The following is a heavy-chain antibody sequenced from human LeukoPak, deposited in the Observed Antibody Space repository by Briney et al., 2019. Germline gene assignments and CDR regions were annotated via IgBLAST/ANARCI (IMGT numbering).Heavy chain of an antibody. CDR3: ARSYCSGGSCYYFDY. CDR2: IYHSGST. J-gene: IGHJ4*02. V-gene: IGHV4-38-2*01. D-gene: IGHD2-15*01. CDR1: SYSISSGYY. Sequence: SETLSLTCAVSSYSISSGYYWGWIRQPPGKGLEWIGSIYHSGSTYCNPSLKSRVTISVDTSKNQFSLKLSSVTAADTAVYYCARSYCSGGSCYYFDYWGQGTLVTVSS.